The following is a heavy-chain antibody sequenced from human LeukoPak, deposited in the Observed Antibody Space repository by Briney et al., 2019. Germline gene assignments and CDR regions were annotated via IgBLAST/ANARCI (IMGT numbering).Heavy chain of an antibody. Sequence: PGGSLRLFCAASGFTFSNYGMHWVRQAPGKGLEWVAVIWYDGSNKYYEDSVKGRFTISRDNSKNTLYLQMNSLRAEDTAVYYCARGPGGGSSWYDYWGQGTLVTVSS. CDR1: GFTFSNYG. CDR3: ARGPGGGSSWYDY. V-gene: IGHV3-33*01. CDR2: IWYDGSNK. D-gene: IGHD6-13*01. J-gene: IGHJ4*02.